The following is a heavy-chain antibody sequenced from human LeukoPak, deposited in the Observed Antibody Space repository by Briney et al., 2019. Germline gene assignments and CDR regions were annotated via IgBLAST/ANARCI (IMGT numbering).Heavy chain of an antibody. D-gene: IGHD6-19*01. J-gene: IGHJ4*02. V-gene: IGHV3-33*01. CDR3: ASGIAVAAHGVY. Sequence: GRSLRLSSAASGFTFGSYGMHWVRQAPGKGLEWVAVIWYDGSNKYYADSVKGRFTISRDNSKNTLYLQMNSLRAEDTAVYYCASGIAVAAHGVYWGQGTLVTVSS. CDR2: IWYDGSNK. CDR1: GFTFGSYG.